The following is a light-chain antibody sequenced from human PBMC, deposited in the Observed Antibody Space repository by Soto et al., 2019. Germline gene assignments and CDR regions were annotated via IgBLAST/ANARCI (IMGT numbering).Light chain of an antibody. CDR3: QQDYTSTRYT. CDR2: GAS. CDR1: QSVSSSY. V-gene: IGKV3-20*01. Sequence: IVLTQSPGTLSLSPGERATLSCRASQSVSSSYLAWYQQKPGQAPRLLIYGASSRATGIPDRFSGSGSGTDFTLTISRLEPEDFAVYYCQQDYTSTRYTFGQGTKLEIK. J-gene: IGKJ2*01.